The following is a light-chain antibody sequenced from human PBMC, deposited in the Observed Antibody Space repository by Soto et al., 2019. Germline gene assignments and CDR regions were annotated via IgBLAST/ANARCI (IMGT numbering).Light chain of an antibody. CDR1: SSNIGSTT. Sequence: QSVLTQPPSASGTPGQRVTTSCSGSSSNIGSTTVSWYQQLPGTAPKLLIYTNNQRPSGVPDRFFGSKSDTSASLAISGLQSEDEADYYCAAWDDSLNGWVFGGGTKLTVL. CDR2: TNN. V-gene: IGLV1-44*01. CDR3: AAWDDSLNGWV. J-gene: IGLJ3*02.